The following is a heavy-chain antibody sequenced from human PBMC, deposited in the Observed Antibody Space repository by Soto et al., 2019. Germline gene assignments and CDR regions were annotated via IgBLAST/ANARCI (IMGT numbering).Heavy chain of an antibody. CDR2: IWYDGSNK. CDR3: ARGDCTNGVCQIDY. CDR1: GFTFSSCG. Sequence: QVQLVESGGGVAQPGRSLRLSCAASGFTFSSCGMHWVRQAPGKGLEWVAVIWYDGSNKYYADSVKGRFTISRDNSKNTLYLQMNSLRAEDTAVYYCARGDCTNGVCQIDYWGQGTLVTVSS. V-gene: IGHV3-33*01. J-gene: IGHJ4*02. D-gene: IGHD2-8*01.